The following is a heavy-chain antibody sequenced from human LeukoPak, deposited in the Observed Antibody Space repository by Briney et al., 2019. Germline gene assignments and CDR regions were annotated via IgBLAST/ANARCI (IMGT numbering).Heavy chain of an antibody. J-gene: IGHJ4*02. V-gene: IGHV3-74*01. D-gene: IGHD1-26*01. CDR1: GFTFIDYW. CDR3: PREARVGGALQY. Sequence: GGSLRLSCAASGFTFIDYWMHWVRQAPGKGLVWVSRINTDGTFIRHADSVQGRFTISRDAAKNTLFLQMNSHRTEDSAVYYWPREARVGGALQYWGQGVLVTVSA. CDR2: INTDGTFI.